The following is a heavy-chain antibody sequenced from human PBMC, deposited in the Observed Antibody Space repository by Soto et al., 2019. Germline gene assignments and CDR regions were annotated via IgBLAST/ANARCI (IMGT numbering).Heavy chain of an antibody. D-gene: IGHD2-2*01. CDR2: INPNSGGT. CDR1: GYTFTGYY. Sequence: VASVKVSCKASGYTFTGYYMHWVRQAPGQGLEWMGWINPNSGGTNYAQKFQGWVTMTRDTSISTAYMELSRLRSDDTAVYYCARDAGYCSSTSCHGVDYWGQGTLVTVSS. CDR3: ARDAGYCSSTSCHGVDY. V-gene: IGHV1-2*04. J-gene: IGHJ4*02.